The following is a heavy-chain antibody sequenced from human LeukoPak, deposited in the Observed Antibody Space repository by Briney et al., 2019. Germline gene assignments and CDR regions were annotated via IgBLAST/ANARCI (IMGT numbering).Heavy chain of an antibody. Sequence: GGSLRLSCAASGFTFSAYDMNWVRQAPGKGLEWVSHITSSGSTIYYADSVKGRFTISRDNAKNSRYLQMNSLRAEDTAVYYCARPGYSSSWSAFDIWGQGTMVTVSS. CDR3: ARPGYSSSWSAFDI. CDR2: ITSSGSTI. CDR1: GFTFSAYD. D-gene: IGHD6-13*01. J-gene: IGHJ3*02. V-gene: IGHV3-48*03.